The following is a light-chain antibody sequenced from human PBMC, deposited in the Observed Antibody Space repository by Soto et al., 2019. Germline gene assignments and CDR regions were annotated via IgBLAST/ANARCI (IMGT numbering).Light chain of an antibody. J-gene: IGKJ4*01. CDR3: QQLNSYPLT. V-gene: IGKV1-9*01. CDR2: AAS. CDR1: HSISRQ. Sequence: VQMSQCPSSPPASVEDRVTITCLASHSISRQLSWHQQHPRTAPNLLIYAASTLQSGVPTMISGSGSGTDFTLTISILQAEDFANYCWQQLNSYPLTFGEGTKVDIK.